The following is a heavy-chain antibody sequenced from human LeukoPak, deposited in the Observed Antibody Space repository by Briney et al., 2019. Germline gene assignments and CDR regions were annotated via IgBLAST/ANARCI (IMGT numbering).Heavy chain of an antibody. D-gene: IGHD1-20*01. CDR3: ARAGITGTTLGYNWFDP. CDR1: GYTFTSYY. J-gene: IGHJ5*02. CDR2: INPNDGST. V-gene: IGHV1-46*01. Sequence: ASVKVSFQASGYTFTSYYMHWVRPAPGQGLEWMGVINPNDGSTRYAQKFQGRVTMTRDMSTSTVYMELSSLRSEDTAMYYCARAGITGTTLGYNWFDPWGQGTLVTVSS.